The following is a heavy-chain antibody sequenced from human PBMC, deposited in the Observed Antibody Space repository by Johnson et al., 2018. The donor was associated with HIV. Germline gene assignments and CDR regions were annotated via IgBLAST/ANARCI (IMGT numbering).Heavy chain of an antibody. CDR2: IWYDGSNK. CDR1: GFTFSSYG. J-gene: IGHJ3*02. Sequence: QMLLVESGGGVVQPGGSLRLSCAASGFTFSSYGMHWVRQAPGKGLEWVAVIWYDGSNKYYADSVKGRFTISRDNSKNTLYLQMNSLKSEDTAVYYCATGASSTLSLGALDIWGQGTMVTVSS. CDR3: ATGASSTLSLGALDI. V-gene: IGHV3-33*01. D-gene: IGHD6-13*01.